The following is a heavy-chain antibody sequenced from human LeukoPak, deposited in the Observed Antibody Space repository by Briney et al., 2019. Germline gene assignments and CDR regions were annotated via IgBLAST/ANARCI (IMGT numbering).Heavy chain of an antibody. D-gene: IGHD5-18*01. Sequence: GASVKVSCKASGYTFTSYYMRWVRQAPGQGLEWMGIINPSGGSTNYAQKFQGRVTMTRDTSTSTFYMEVSSLTSEDTDVYYCAREIGPRQLHLWASAFDYWGQGTLVTVSS. CDR1: GYTFTSYY. V-gene: IGHV1-46*01. CDR3: AREIGPRQLHLWASAFDY. J-gene: IGHJ4*02. CDR2: INPSGGST.